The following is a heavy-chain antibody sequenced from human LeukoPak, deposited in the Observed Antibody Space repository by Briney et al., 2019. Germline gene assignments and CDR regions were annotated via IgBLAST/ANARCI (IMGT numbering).Heavy chain of an antibody. CDR1: GGSISSSDNY. CDR3: ASLRSGSSWTTFYFDY. V-gene: IGHV4-39*01. D-gene: IGHD6-13*01. Sequence: NPSETLSLTCTVSGGSISSSDNYWGWVRQPPGKGLEWIGTIYDTGSTYYNPSHKSRVTICVDTSKNQFSLKLSSVTAADTAVYYCASLRSGSSWTTFYFDYWGQGTLVTVSP. J-gene: IGHJ4*02. CDR2: IYDTGST.